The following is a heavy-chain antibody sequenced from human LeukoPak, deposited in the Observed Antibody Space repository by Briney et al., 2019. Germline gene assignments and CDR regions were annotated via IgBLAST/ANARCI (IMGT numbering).Heavy chain of an antibody. Sequence: GGSLRLSCAASGFTFSDYYMSWVRQAPGKGLEWVSAISGSGGSTYYADSVKGRFTISRDNSKNTLYLQMNSLRAEDTAVYYCAKDPLSSYDYWGQGTLVTVSS. V-gene: IGHV3-23*01. CDR2: ISGSGGST. CDR3: AKDPLSSYDY. J-gene: IGHJ4*02. CDR1: GFTFSDYY.